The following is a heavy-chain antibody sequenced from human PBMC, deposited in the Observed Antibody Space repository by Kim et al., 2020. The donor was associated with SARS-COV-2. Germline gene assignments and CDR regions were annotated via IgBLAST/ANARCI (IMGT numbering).Heavy chain of an antibody. V-gene: IGHV3-23*01. CDR1: GFTFSRYA. CDR3: ARGGQYCSGGSCYSRPFDY. CDR2: ISGSGDST. J-gene: IGHJ4*02. D-gene: IGHD2-15*01. Sequence: GGSLRLSCVASGFTFSRYAMSWVRQAPGKGLEWVSVISGSGDSTYYADSVKGRFTISRDNSKNTLYLQMNSLRAEDTAVHYCARGGQYCSGGSCYSRPFDYWGQGTLVTVSS.